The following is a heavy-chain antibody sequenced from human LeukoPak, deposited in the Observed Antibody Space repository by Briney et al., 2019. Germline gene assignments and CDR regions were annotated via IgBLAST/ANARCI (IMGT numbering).Heavy chain of an antibody. V-gene: IGHV4-39*02. D-gene: IGHD2-2*01. J-gene: IGHJ3*02. CDR1: GGSISSNDYY. CDR2: IYYSGST. Sequence: PSETLSLTCTVSGGSISSNDYYWDWIRQPPGMGLEYIGSIYYSGSTYYNPSLKSRVTISVDTSKNQFSLKLSSVTAADTAVYYCARERDIVVVPAADAFDIWGQGTMVTVSS. CDR3: ARERDIVVVPAADAFDI.